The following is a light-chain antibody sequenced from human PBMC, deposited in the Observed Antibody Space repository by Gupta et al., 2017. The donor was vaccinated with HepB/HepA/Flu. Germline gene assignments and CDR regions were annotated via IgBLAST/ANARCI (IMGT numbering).Light chain of an antibody. Sequence: EIVLTQSPGTLSLSPGERATLSCRASQSVSSSYLAWYQQKPGQAPRLLIYGASSRATGIPDRFSGSGSGTDFTLTISRREPEDFAVYYCQHEGSSPRAFGHGTKVDIK. CDR1: QSVSSSY. V-gene: IGKV3-20*01. J-gene: IGKJ3*01. CDR2: GAS. CDR3: QHEGSSPRA.